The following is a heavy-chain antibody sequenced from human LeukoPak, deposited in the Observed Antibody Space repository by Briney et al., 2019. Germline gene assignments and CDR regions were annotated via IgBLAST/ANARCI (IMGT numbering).Heavy chain of an antibody. CDR3: AKPDYGDYEYFDY. CDR2: ISYDGSNK. CDR1: GFTFSNYG. D-gene: IGHD4-17*01. Sequence: GGSLRLSCAASGFTFSNYGMSWVRQAPGKGLEWVAVISYDGSNKYYADSVKGRFTISRDNSKNTLYLQMNSLRAEDTAVYYCAKPDYGDYEYFDYWGQGTLVTVSS. V-gene: IGHV3-30*18. J-gene: IGHJ4*02.